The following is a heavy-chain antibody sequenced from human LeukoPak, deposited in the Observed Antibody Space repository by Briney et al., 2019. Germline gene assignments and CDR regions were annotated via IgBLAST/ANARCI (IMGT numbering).Heavy chain of an antibody. CDR3: ARGNIVLYGDYVFDY. J-gene: IGHJ4*02. CDR1: GGSISGSSYY. D-gene: IGHD4-17*01. V-gene: IGHV4-39*02. CDR2: IYYSGST. Sequence: NASETLSLTCTVSGGSISGSSYYWGWIRQPPGKGLEWIGSIYYSGSTYYNPSLKSRVTISVDTSKNQFSLKLNSVTATDTAVYYCARGNIVLYGDYVFDYWGQGTLVTVSS.